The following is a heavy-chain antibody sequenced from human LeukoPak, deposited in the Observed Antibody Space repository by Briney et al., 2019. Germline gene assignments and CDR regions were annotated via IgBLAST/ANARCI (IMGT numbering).Heavy chain of an antibody. CDR1: GYSISSAYY. CDR2: IYHSGST. V-gene: IGHV4-38-2*01. Sequence: NTSETLSLTCAVSGYSISSAYYWGWIRQPPGKGLEWIGSIYHSGSTYYNPSLKSRVTISVDTSKNQFSLKLSSVTAADTAVYYCARKKGYGWFDPWGQGTLVTVSS. D-gene: IGHD4-17*01. CDR3: ARKKGYGWFDP. J-gene: IGHJ5*02.